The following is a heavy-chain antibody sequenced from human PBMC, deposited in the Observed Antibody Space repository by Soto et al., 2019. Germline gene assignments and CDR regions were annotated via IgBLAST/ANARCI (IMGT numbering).Heavy chain of an antibody. CDR3: ARGNHRWLQLWYFDL. J-gene: IGHJ2*01. CDR1: VGTFSNYP. Sequence: QVQLVQSGAEVKKPGSSVKVSCKASVGTFSNYPISWVRQAPGQGLEWMGGIIPIFGTVNYEQKFHGRVTITADESTRTAYMELSSLRSEDTAVYYCARGNHRWLQLWYFDLWGRGTLVTVSS. V-gene: IGHV1-69*12. D-gene: IGHD5-12*01. CDR2: IIPIFGTV.